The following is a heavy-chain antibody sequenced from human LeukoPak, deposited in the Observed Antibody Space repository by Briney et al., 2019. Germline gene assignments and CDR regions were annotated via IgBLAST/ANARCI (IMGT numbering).Heavy chain of an antibody. D-gene: IGHD1-14*01. Sequence: SETLSLTCTVSGGSISSYYWGWIRQPPGKGLEWIAYISYSGSTNYNPSLKSRGTISVDTSKNQFSLKLSSVTAADTAVYYCARLWRTTHAFDVWGQGTMVTVSS. CDR2: ISYSGST. CDR3: ARLWRTTHAFDV. V-gene: IGHV4-59*08. J-gene: IGHJ3*01. CDR1: GGSISSYY.